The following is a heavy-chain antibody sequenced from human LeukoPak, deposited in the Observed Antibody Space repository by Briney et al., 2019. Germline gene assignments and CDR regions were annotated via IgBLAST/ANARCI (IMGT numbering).Heavy chain of an antibody. Sequence: GWSLRLSCAASGFALCIYSIKSVCQGPGERLQWRSYISSSRSYIYYAVTVKVGFTLSIDNSKTTLYLQMNSLRADDTVAYYCAKDSDIVVVSAAFDAFDIWGQGTMVSVSS. D-gene: IGHD2-2*01. J-gene: IGHJ3*02. CDR2: ISSSRSYI. CDR3: AKDSDIVVVSAAFDAFDI. V-gene: IGHV3-21*05. CDR1: GFALCIYS.